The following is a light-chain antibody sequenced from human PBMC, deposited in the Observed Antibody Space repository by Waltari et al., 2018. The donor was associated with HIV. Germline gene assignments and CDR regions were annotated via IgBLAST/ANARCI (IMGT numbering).Light chain of an antibody. J-gene: IGLJ2*01. CDR2: DVS. V-gene: IGLV2-11*01. Sequence: QSALTQPRSLSGSPGQSATIPCTGTSSDVGSYNHVPGYQHHPGKAPNLILYDVSERPSGVPDRFSGSKSGNTASLTISGLQAEDEADYYCCSYAGTYTFVVFGGGTKLTVL. CDR1: SSDVGSYNH. CDR3: CSYAGTYTFVV.